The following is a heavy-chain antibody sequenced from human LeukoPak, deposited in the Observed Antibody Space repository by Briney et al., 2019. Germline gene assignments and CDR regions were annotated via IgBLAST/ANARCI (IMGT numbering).Heavy chain of an antibody. Sequence: ASVKVSCKASGGTFSRYAISWVRQAPGQGLEWMGGIIPIFGTANYAQKFQGRVTITADESTSTAYMELSSLRSEDTAVYYCARASEYSSSQGPIDYYYYGMDVWGQGTTVTVSS. CDR3: ARASEYSSSQGPIDYYYYGMDV. D-gene: IGHD6-6*01. J-gene: IGHJ6*02. CDR1: GGTFSRYA. V-gene: IGHV1-69*13. CDR2: IIPIFGTA.